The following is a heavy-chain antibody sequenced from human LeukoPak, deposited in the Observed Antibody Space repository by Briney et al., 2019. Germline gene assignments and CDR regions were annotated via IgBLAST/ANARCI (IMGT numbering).Heavy chain of an antibody. J-gene: IGHJ4*02. D-gene: IGHD3-22*01. CDR1: GYTFTSYG. CDR3: ARDISYYYDSSGYYFGY. CDR2: ISAYNGNT. V-gene: IGHV1-18*01. Sequence: ASVKVSCKASGYTFTSYGISWVRQAPGQGLEWMGWISAYNGNTNYAQKPQGRVTMTTDTSTSTAYMELRSLRSDDTAVYYCARDISYYYDSSGYYFGYWGQGTLVTVSS.